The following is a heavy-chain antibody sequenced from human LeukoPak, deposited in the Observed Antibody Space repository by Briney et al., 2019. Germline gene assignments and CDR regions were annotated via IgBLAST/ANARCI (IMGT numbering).Heavy chain of an antibody. V-gene: IGHV2-5*01. CDR1: EFSLSTTGVG. J-gene: IGHJ3*02. CDR2: IYWNDDK. D-gene: IGHD2-8*02. CDR3: ARRRELATLVYAFDI. Sequence: VSGPTLVNPTQTLTLTCTFSEFSLSTTGVGVGWIRQPPGKALEWLALIYWNDDKRYSPSLKSRLTITKDTSKNQVVLTMTNMDPVDTATYYCARRRELATLVYAFDIWGQGTMVTVSS.